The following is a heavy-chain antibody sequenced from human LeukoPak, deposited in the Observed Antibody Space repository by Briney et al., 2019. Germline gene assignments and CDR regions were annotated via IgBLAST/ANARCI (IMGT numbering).Heavy chain of an antibody. J-gene: IGHJ4*02. CDR2: ISSSSSTI. V-gene: IGHV3-48*04. CDR1: GFTFDDYG. Sequence: GGSLRLSCAASGFTFDDYGMSWVRQAPGKGLEWVSYISSSSSTIYYADSVKGRFTISRDNAKNSLYLQMNSLRAEDTAVYYCARGTMVRGSAPRFDYWGQGTLVTVSS. D-gene: IGHD3-10*01. CDR3: ARGTMVRGSAPRFDY.